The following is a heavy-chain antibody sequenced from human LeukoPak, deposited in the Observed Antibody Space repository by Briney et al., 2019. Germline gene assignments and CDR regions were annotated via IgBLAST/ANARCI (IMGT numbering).Heavy chain of an antibody. CDR2: ISYDGSNK. CDR1: GFTFSSYA. D-gene: IGHD2-15*01. V-gene: IGHV3-30*04. CDR3: AKDGGSSCYSPIDY. J-gene: IGHJ4*02. Sequence: GGSLRLSCAASGFTFSSYAMHWVRQAPGKGLEWVAVISYDGSNKYYADSVKGRFTISRDNSKNTLYLQMNSLRAEDTAVYYCAKDGGSSCYSPIDYWGQGALVTVSS.